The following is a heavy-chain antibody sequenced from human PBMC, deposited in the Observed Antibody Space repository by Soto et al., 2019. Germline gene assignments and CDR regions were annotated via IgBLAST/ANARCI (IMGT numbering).Heavy chain of an antibody. J-gene: IGHJ3*02. D-gene: IGHD3-10*01. CDR3: AKAFMVRGVITAFDI. Sequence: EVELVESGGGLEQPGRSLRLSCAASGFTFDDYAMHWVRQAPGKGLEWVSGISWNSGSIGYADSVKGRFTISRDNAKNSLYLQMNSLRAEDTALYYCAKAFMVRGVITAFDIWGQGTMVTVSS. CDR1: GFTFDDYA. V-gene: IGHV3-9*01. CDR2: ISWNSGSI.